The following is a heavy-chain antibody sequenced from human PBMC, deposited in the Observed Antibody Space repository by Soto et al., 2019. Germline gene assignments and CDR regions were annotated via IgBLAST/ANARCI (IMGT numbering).Heavy chain of an antibody. D-gene: IGHD2-15*01. Sequence: QLQLQESGSGLVKPSQTLSLTCAVSGGSISSGGYSWSWIRQPPGKGLEWIGYIYHSGSTYYNPSHKRRVTISVDRSKNQLSLKLSSATAADTAVHYCARGQVVAAQHWGQGTLVTVSS. J-gene: IGHJ4*02. CDR2: IYHSGST. CDR3: ARGQVVAAQH. CDR1: GGSISSGGYS. V-gene: IGHV4-30-2*01.